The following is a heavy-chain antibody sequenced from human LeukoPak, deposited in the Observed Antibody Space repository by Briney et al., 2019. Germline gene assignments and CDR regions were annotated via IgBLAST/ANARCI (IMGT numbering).Heavy chain of an antibody. Sequence: ASVKVSCKVSGYTLTELSMHWVRQAPGKGLEWMGGFDPEDGETIYAQKFQGRVTMTEDTSTDTAYMELSSLRSEDTAVYYCATGITMVRGVIRIQGDYGMDVWGQGTTVTVSS. CDR2: FDPEDGET. CDR1: GYTLTELS. J-gene: IGHJ6*02. V-gene: IGHV1-24*01. CDR3: ATGITMVRGVIRIQGDYGMDV. D-gene: IGHD3-10*01.